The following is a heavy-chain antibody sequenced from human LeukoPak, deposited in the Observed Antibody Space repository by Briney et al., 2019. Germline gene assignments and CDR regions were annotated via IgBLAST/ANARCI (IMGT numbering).Heavy chain of an antibody. D-gene: IGHD4-17*01. V-gene: IGHV4-39*07. Sequence: SETLSLTCTVSGGSISSSSYYWGWIRQPPGKGLEWIGSIYYSGSTYYNPSLRSRVTISVDTSKNQFSLRLSSVTAADTAVYYCARGDYGDYFPFDPWGQGTLVTVSS. J-gene: IGHJ5*02. CDR1: GGSISSSSYY. CDR3: ARGDYGDYFPFDP. CDR2: IYYSGST.